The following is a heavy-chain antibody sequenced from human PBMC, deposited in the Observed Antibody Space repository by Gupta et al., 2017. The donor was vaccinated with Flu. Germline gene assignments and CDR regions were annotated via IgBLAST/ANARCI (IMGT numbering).Heavy chain of an antibody. Sequence: QERLVQSGAEVRKPGSSVKVSCKTSGDTFNKLGISWVRQAPVQGLEWLGGISPIYGVGNYAQKFKGRVTITADKTSTTVYLELKSLTSEDTAVYFCARGSDSSGWPYFDFWGPGTQVTVSS. V-gene: IGHV1-69*17. CDR1: GDTFNKLG. CDR2: ISPIYGVG. J-gene: IGHJ4*02. D-gene: IGHD3-22*01. CDR3: ARGSDSSGWPYFDF.